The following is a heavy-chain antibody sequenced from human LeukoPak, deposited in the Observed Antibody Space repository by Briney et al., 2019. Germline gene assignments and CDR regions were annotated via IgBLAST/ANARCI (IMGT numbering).Heavy chain of an antibody. D-gene: IGHD3-3*01. CDR3: ARGNYDFWSGYYGHYYYYYMDV. J-gene: IGHJ6*03. Sequence: SEALSLTCAVYGGSFSGYYWSWIRQPPGKGLEGIGEINHSGSTNYNPSLKSRVTISVDTSKNQFSLKLSSVTAADTAVYYCARGNYDFWSGYYGHYYYYYMDVWGKGTTVTVSS. CDR2: INHSGST. V-gene: IGHV4-34*01. CDR1: GGSFSGYY.